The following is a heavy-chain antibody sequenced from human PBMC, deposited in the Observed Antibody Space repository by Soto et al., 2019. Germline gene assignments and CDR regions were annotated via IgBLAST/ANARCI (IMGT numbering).Heavy chain of an antibody. CDR1: GFTFSSYG. J-gene: IGHJ4*02. D-gene: IGHD5-12*01. Sequence: PGGSLRLSCAASGFTFSSYGMHWVRQAPGKGLEWVAVISYDGSNKYYADSVKGRFTISRDNSKNTLYLQMNSLRAEDTAVYYCAKTLYSGYDIFDYWGQGTLVTVSS. V-gene: IGHV3-30*18. CDR3: AKTLYSGYDIFDY. CDR2: ISYDGSNK.